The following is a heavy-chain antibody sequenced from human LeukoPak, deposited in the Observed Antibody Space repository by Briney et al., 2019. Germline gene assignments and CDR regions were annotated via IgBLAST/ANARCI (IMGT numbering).Heavy chain of an antibody. V-gene: IGHV3-23*01. Sequence: GGSLRLSCAASGFTFNNYAMIWVRQAPGKGLEWVSGILGSGRNTYYAESVKGRFTISRDNSKSTLFLQMDSLRDEDTAVYYCARDQDYSFDYWGQGTLVTVSS. CDR3: ARDQDYSFDY. J-gene: IGHJ4*02. CDR2: ILGSGRNT. D-gene: IGHD2-15*01. CDR1: GFTFNNYA.